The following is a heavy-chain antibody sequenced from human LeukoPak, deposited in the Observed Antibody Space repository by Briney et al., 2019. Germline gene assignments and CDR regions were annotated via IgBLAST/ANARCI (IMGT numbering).Heavy chain of an antibody. CDR3: ARGCGLHLSPAPSYYDSRCRYFDA. J-gene: IGHJ4*02. CDR1: GFTFSDYS. V-gene: IGHV3-48*04. CDR2: ISSTSTTI. D-gene: IGHD3-22*01. Sequence: GGSLRLSCAASGFTFSDYSMEWVRQAPGKGLEGFSYISSTSTTIYYADSVRGRFTTSRDNAKNSLYLQMNSLRAEDTAVYYCARGCGLHLSPAPSYYDSRCRYFDAWGQGTLVTVSS.